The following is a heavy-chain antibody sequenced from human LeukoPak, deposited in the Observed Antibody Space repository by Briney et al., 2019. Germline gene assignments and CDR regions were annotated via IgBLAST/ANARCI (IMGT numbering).Heavy chain of an antibody. CDR1: GYTFTSYD. CDR2: MNPNSGNT. D-gene: IGHD3-3*01. J-gene: IGHJ4*02. V-gene: IGHV1-8*03. Sequence: GASVKVSCKASGYTFTSYDINWVRQAPGQGLEWMGWMNPNSGNTGYAQKFQGRVTITRNTSISTAYMELRSLRSEDTAVYYCARGTVLRFLEWSFDYWGQGTLVTVSS. CDR3: ARGTVLRFLEWSFDY.